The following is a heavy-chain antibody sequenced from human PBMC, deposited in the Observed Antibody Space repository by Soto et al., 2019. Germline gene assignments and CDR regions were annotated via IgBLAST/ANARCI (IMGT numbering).Heavy chain of an antibody. D-gene: IGHD3-10*01. CDR2: IYYSGST. CDR1: GGSISSSSYY. V-gene: IGHV4-39*01. J-gene: IGHJ6*03. Sequence: PSETLSLTCTVSGGSISSSSYYWGWIRQPPGKGLEWIGSIYYSGSTYYNPSLKSRVTISVDTSKNQFSLKLSSVTAADTAVYYCARVDSPPYGSGKSGYYYYYMDVWGKGTTVTVSS. CDR3: ARVDSPPYGSGKSGYYYYYMDV.